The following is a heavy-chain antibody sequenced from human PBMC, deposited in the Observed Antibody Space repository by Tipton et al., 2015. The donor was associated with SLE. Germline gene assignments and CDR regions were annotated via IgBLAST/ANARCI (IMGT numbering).Heavy chain of an antibody. D-gene: IGHD4-17*01. CDR3: AKDYNHANADYN. CDR2: VYSGGNT. Sequence: TLSLTCAVSSGSISSSPYYWAWIRQPPGKGLEWIGTVYSGGNTYHIPSLKTRVTISVDTSRNQFSLKLSSVTVADTAVYYCAKDYNHANADYNWGQGTLVIVSS. J-gene: IGHJ4*02. CDR1: SGSISSSPYY. V-gene: IGHV4-39*07.